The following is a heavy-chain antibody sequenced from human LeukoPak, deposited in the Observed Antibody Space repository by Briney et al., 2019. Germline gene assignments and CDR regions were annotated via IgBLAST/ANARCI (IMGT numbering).Heavy chain of an antibody. J-gene: IGHJ5*02. CDR3: AKVGTSRGNWFDP. CDR2: MNPNSGNT. CDR1: GYTFSSND. V-gene: IGHV1-8*01. Sequence: AASVKVSCKASGYTFSSNDINWVRQATGQGLEWMGWMNPNSGNTAYAQKFQGRVTMTRDTSISTAYMELSVLRSDDTAVYYCAKVGTSRGNWFDPGGQGTLVTVSS.